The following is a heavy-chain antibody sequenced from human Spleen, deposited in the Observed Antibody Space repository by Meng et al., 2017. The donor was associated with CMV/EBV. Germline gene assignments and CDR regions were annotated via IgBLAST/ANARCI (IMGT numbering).Heavy chain of an antibody. V-gene: IGHV3-21*01. CDR3: ARDSPPGLFDY. CDR2: ISSSGSYI. Sequence: LSLTCAASGFTFSSYSMNWVRQAPGKGLEWVSSISSSGSYINYADSVKGRFTVSRDSAQNSLYLQMKSLRGEDTAVYYCARDSPPGLFDYWGQGALVTVSS. J-gene: IGHJ4*02. CDR1: GFTFSSYS. D-gene: IGHD1-14*01.